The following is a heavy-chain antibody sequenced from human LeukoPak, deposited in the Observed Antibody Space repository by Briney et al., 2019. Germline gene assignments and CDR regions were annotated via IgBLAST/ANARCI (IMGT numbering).Heavy chain of an antibody. D-gene: IGHD5-18*01. Sequence: GRSLRLSCAASGFTFDDYAMHWVRQAPGKGLEWVSGTSWNSGSIGYADSVKGRFTISRDNAKNSLYLQMNSLRAEDTALYYCAKDIRDTSYYFDTWGQGTLVTVSS. CDR2: TSWNSGSI. J-gene: IGHJ4*02. V-gene: IGHV3-9*01. CDR1: GFTFDDYA. CDR3: AKDIRDTSYYFDT.